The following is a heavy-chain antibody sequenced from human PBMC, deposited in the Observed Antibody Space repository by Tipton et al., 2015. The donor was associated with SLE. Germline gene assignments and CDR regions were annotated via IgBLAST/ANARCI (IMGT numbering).Heavy chain of an antibody. D-gene: IGHD1-14*01. V-gene: IGHV4-61*02. Sequence: TLSLTCTVSGGSISSGSYYWSWIRQPAGKGLEWIGRIYTSGSTNYNPSLKSRVTISVDTSKNQFSLKLSSVTAADTAVYYCARDPGAFGGAFDIWGQGTMVTVSS. CDR2: IYTSGST. CDR3: ARDPGAFGGAFDI. CDR1: GGSISSGSYY. J-gene: IGHJ3*02.